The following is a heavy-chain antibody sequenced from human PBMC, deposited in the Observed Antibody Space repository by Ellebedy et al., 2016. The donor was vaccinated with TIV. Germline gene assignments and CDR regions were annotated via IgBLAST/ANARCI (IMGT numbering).Heavy chain of an antibody. D-gene: IGHD5-18*01. Sequence: GESLKISCVGSGFSFSTYATAWVRQTPGKGLEWVSGIYRGGTKTYYADSVKGRFTISRDNSKNTVDLQMKSLREEDTAVYFCAKDRTAGDGYWVFDSWGQGTLVTVSS. V-gene: IGHV3-23*03. J-gene: IGHJ4*02. CDR1: GFSFSTYA. CDR2: IYRGGTKT. CDR3: AKDRTAGDGYWVFDS.